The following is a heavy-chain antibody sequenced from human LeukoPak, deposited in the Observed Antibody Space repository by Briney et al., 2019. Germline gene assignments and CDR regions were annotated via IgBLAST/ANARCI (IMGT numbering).Heavy chain of an antibody. CDR1: GGSISSYY. CDR2: IYYSGST. J-gene: IGHJ3*02. CDR3: ATTSRDGYNSGAFDI. D-gene: IGHD5-24*01. V-gene: IGHV4-59*08. Sequence: PSETLSLTCTVSGGSISSYYWSWIRQPPGKGLEWIGYIYYSGSTNYNPSLKSRVTISVDTSKNQFSLKLSSVTAADTAVHYCATTSRDGYNSGAFDIWGQGTMVTVSS.